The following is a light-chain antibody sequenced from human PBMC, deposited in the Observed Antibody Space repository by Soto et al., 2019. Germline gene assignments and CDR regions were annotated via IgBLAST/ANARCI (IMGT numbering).Light chain of an antibody. V-gene: IGKV3-15*01. CDR2: GAS. Sequence: EVVMTQSPATLSVFPGERATLSCRASETVHSNLAWYQQKPGQAPRLLISGASTRATGIPARFSGSGSGTEFTLTISSLQSEDFATYYCQHYNSYSEAFGQGTKVELK. J-gene: IGKJ1*01. CDR3: QHYNSYSEA. CDR1: ETVHSN.